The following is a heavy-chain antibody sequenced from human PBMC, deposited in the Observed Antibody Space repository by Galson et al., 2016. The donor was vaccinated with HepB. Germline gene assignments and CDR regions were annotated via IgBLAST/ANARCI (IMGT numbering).Heavy chain of an antibody. Sequence: SETLSLTCAVYGDSVSSNKWWTWVRQPPGKGLEWIGEIHHRRSSNFNPSLKSRLTISVDKSKNQFSLRLNSVTAADTAVYFCARGGDWRLDYWGQGSLVTVSS. D-gene: IGHD2-21*02. CDR3: ARGGDWRLDY. V-gene: IGHV4-4*02. CDR2: IHHRRSS. J-gene: IGHJ4*02. CDR1: GDSVSSNKW.